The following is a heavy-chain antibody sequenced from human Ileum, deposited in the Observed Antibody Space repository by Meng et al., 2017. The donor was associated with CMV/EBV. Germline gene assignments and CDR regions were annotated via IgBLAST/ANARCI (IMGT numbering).Heavy chain of an antibody. CDR1: GFTFSSYS. Sequence: GESLKISCAASGFTFSSYSLNWVRQAPGKGLEWVSYISSSSSPIYYADSVKGRFTISRDDAKNSLYLQMNSLRAEDTAVYYCARDLLGNYGGNSVSFDYWGQGTLVTVSS. J-gene: IGHJ4*02. V-gene: IGHV3-48*04. CDR2: ISSSSSPI. CDR3: ARDLLGNYGGNSVSFDY. D-gene: IGHD4-23*01.